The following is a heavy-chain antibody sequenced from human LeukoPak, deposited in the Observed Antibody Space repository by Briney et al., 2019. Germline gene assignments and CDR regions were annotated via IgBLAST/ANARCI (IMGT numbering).Heavy chain of an antibody. D-gene: IGHD1-26*01. Sequence: SQTLSLTCTGPGGSISSGSYYWSWIRQPPGKGLEWIGRIYTSGSTNYNPSLKSRVTISVDTSKNQFSLKLSSVTAADTAVYYCARGNWELPDAFDIWGQGTMVTVSS. CDR2: IYTSGST. V-gene: IGHV4-61*02. J-gene: IGHJ3*02. CDR3: ARGNWELPDAFDI. CDR1: GGSISSGSYY.